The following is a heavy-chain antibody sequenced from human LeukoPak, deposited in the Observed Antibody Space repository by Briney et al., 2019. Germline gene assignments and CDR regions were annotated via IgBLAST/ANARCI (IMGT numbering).Heavy chain of an antibody. CDR3: ARSYYDFWSGNPGFDY. J-gene: IGHJ4*02. CDR1: GFTFSSYA. D-gene: IGHD3-3*01. CDR2: IYYSGST. V-gene: IGHV4-59*01. Sequence: PGGSLRLSCAASGFTFSSYAMSWIRQPPGKGLEWIGYIYYSGSTNYNPSLKSRVTISVDTSKNQFSLKLSSVTAADTAVYYCARSYYDFWSGNPGFDYWGQGTLVTVSS.